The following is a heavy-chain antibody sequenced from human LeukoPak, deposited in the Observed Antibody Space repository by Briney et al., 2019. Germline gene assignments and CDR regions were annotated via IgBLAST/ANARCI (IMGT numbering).Heavy chain of an antibody. Sequence: SETLSLTCADYGGSFSGYYWSWIRQPPGKGLGWIGEINHSGSTNYNPSLKSRVTISVDTSKNQFSLKLSSVTAADTAVYYCARVVERHGWFDPWGQGTLVTVSS. CDR2: INHSGST. CDR3: ARVVERHGWFDP. CDR1: GGSFSGYY. D-gene: IGHD2-21*01. J-gene: IGHJ5*02. V-gene: IGHV4-34*01.